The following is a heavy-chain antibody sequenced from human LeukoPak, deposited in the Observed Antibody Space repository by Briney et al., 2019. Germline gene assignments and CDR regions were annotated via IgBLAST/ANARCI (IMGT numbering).Heavy chain of an antibody. CDR3: ARGPSITMVRGVIDYYGMDV. CDR1: GFTFSSYD. V-gene: IGHV3-13*01. D-gene: IGHD3-10*01. CDR2: IGTAGDT. Sequence: PGGSLRLSCAASGFTFSSYDMHWVRQATGKGLEWVSAIGTAGDTYYPGSVKGRFTISRENAKNSLYLQMNSLRAGDTAVYYCARGPSITMVRGVIDYYGMDVWGQGTTVTVSS. J-gene: IGHJ6*02.